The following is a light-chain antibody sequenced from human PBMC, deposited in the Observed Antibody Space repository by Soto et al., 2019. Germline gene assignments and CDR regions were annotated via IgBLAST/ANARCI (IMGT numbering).Light chain of an antibody. V-gene: IGKV3-11*01. CDR1: QSFRGL. Sequence: EVVLTHSPVTLSLSPGERATLSCRASQSFRGLLAWYQQKPGQAPRLLIYDAYNRATGIPPRFSGSGSGTDFTLTISSPEPEDSAVYYCQQRHMWPITFGQGTRLEIK. CDR2: DAY. J-gene: IGKJ5*01. CDR3: QQRHMWPIT.